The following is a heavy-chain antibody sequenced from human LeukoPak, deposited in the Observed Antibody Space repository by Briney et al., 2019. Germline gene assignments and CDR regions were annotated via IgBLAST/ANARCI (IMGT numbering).Heavy chain of an antibody. Sequence: GGSLRLSCAASGFIVSTNYMSWVRQALGKGLEWVSVIYSGGSTFHADSVKGRFTISRDNSKNTLHLQMNSLRAEDTAVYYCARGATLSGSYSLDYWGQGTLVTVSS. J-gene: IGHJ4*02. CDR3: ARGATLSGSYSLDY. V-gene: IGHV3-53*01. CDR2: IYSGGST. D-gene: IGHD1-26*01. CDR1: GFIVSTNY.